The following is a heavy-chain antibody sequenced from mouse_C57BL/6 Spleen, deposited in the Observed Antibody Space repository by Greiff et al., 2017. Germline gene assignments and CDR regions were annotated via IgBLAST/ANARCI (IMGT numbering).Heavy chain of an antibody. D-gene: IGHD2-4*01. V-gene: IGHV1-52*01. CDR1: GYTFNSYW. CDR2: IDPSDSET. CDR3: ARCDYDGAY. Sequence: QVQLQQPGAELVRPGSSVKLSCKASGYTFNSYWMHWVKQRPIQGLEWIGNIDPSDSETHYNQKFKDKATLTVDKSSSTAYMQLSSLTSEDSAVYYVARCDYDGAYWGQGTLVTVSA. J-gene: IGHJ3*01.